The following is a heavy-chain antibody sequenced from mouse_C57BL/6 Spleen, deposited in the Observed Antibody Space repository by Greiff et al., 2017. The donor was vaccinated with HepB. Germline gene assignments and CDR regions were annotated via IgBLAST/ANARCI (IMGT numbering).Heavy chain of an antibody. Sequence: QVQLQQPGAELVMPGASVKLSCKASGYTFTSYWMHWVKQRPGQGLEWIGEIDPSDSYTNYNQKFKGKSTLTVDKSSSKAYMQLSSLTSEDSAVYYCARWGGNWENYAMDYWGQGTSVTVSS. CDR3: ARWGGNWENYAMDY. CDR1: GYTFTSYW. V-gene: IGHV1-69*01. CDR2: IDPSDSYT. D-gene: IGHD4-1*01. J-gene: IGHJ4*01.